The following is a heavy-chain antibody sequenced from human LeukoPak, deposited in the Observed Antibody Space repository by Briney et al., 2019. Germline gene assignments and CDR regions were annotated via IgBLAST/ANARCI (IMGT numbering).Heavy chain of an antibody. J-gene: IGHJ4*02. CDR3: ARYDVDWLSNYYFDY. CDR2: IKQDGSEK. Sequence: GGSLRLSCAASGFTFSSYWMSWVRQAPGKGREWVANIKQDGSEKYYVDSVKGRFTVSRDNAKNSLYLQMNSLRAEDTAVYYCARYDVDWLSNYYFDYWGQGTLVTVSS. V-gene: IGHV3-7*01. CDR1: GFTFSSYW. D-gene: IGHD3-9*01.